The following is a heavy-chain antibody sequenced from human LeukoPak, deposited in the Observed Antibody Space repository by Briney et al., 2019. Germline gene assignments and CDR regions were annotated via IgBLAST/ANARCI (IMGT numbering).Heavy chain of an antibody. CDR1: GFTFSSYG. Sequence: QSGGSLRLSCAASGFTFSSYGMHWVRQAPGKGLERVAVISYDGSNKYYADSVKGRFTISRDNSKNTLYLQMNSLRAEDTAVYYCAKDLPDDHYGDYGDYWGQGTLVTVSS. D-gene: IGHD4-17*01. CDR3: AKDLPDDHYGDYGDY. CDR2: ISYDGSNK. J-gene: IGHJ4*02. V-gene: IGHV3-30*18.